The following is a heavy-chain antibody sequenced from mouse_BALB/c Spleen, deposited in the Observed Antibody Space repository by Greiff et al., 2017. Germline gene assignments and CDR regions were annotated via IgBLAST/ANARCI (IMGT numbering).Heavy chain of an antibody. CDR2: IDPSDSYT. CDR1: GYTFTSYW. Sequence: QVHVKQPGAELVKPGASVKLSCKASGYTFTSYWMHWVKQRPGQGLEWIGEIDPSDSYTNYNQKFKGKATLTVDKSSSTAYMQLSSLTSEDSAVYYCARSRLRGAMDYWGQGTSVTVSS. J-gene: IGHJ4*01. CDR3: ARSRLRGAMDY. V-gene: IGHV1-69*02. D-gene: IGHD2-4*01.